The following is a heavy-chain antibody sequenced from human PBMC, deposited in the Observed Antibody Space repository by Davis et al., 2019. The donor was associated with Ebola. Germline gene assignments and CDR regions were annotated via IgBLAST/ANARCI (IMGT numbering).Heavy chain of an antibody. V-gene: IGHV4-34*01. CDR3: ARDRTLAAAGTGFDP. D-gene: IGHD6-13*01. J-gene: IGHJ5*02. CDR2: INHSGST. CDR1: GGSFSGYY. Sequence: MPSETLSLTCAVYGGSFSGYYWSWIRQPPGKGLEWIGEINHSGSTNYNPSLKSRVTISVDTSKNQFSLKLSSVTAADTAVYYCARDRTLAAAGTGFDPWGQGTLVTASS.